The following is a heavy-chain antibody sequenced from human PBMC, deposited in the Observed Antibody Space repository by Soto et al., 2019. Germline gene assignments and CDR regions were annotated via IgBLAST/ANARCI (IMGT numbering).Heavy chain of an antibody. CDR2: IYYSGST. CDR3: ARVYYYDSSGYLGNWFDP. V-gene: IGHV4-59*01. Sequence: PSETLSLTCTVSGGSISSYYWSWIRQPPGKGLEWIGYIYYSGSTNYNPSLKSRVTISVDTSKNQFSLKLSSVTAADTAVYYCARVYYYDSSGYLGNWFDPWGQGTLVTVS. D-gene: IGHD3-22*01. CDR1: GGSISSYY. J-gene: IGHJ5*02.